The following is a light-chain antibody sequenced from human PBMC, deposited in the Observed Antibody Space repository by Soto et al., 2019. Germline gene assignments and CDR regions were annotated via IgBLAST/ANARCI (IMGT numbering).Light chain of an antibody. CDR2: EVS. V-gene: IGLV2-14*01. CDR3: SSYTSSRAYV. CDR1: SSDVGGYNY. Sequence: QSVMTQPASGSGSPRQSSTISCTGTSSDVGGYNYVSWYQQQSGKAPKLMIHEVSNRPSGVSNRFSGSKSGNTASLTISGLQAEDEADYYCSSYTSSRAYVFGIGTKVTVL. J-gene: IGLJ1*01.